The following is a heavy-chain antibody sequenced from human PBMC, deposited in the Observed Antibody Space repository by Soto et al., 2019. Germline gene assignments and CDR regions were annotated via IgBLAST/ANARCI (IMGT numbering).Heavy chain of an antibody. J-gene: IGHJ4*02. D-gene: IGHD1-26*01. CDR1: GYTFTGHY. V-gene: IGHV1-2*02. CDR2: IGPESGAT. CDR3: GRGRSGQIVVFY. Sequence: ASVKVSCKASGYTFTGHYIHWVRQAPEQGPEWMGEIGPESGATRYAQRFQGRVTMTRDMSITAVYMELNNLSPDDTAVYYCGRGRSGQIVVFYWGQGTPVTVSS.